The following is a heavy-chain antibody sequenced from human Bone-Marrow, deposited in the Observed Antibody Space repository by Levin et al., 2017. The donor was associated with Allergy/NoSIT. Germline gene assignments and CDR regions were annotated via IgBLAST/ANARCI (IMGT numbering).Heavy chain of an antibody. D-gene: IGHD3-10*01. J-gene: IGHJ4*02. CDR3: ARATNHYYGRGFDY. V-gene: IGHV2-70*11. CDR1: GFSLSTSGMC. CDR2: IDWDDDK. Sequence: RTSGPTLVKPTQTLTLTCTFSGFSLSTSGMCVSWIRQPPGKALEWLARIDWDDDKYYSTSLKTRLAISKDTSKNQVVLTMTNMDPLDTATYYCARATNHYYGRGFDYWGQGTLVTVSS.